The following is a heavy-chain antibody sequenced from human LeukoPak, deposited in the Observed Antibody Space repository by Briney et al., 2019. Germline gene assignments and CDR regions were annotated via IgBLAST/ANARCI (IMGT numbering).Heavy chain of an antibody. V-gene: IGHV4-38-2*01. D-gene: IGHD4-11*01. Sequence: ASETLSLTCAVSGYSISSGYYWGWIRQPPGKWLEWIGSIYHSGATYHNPSLKSRVTISVGTSKSDLSMKLSSVAGADTAVYYCATRTYSNSFAYWGQGALVTVSS. CDR3: ATRTYSNSFAY. J-gene: IGHJ4*02. CDR1: GYSISSGYY. CDR2: IYHSGAT.